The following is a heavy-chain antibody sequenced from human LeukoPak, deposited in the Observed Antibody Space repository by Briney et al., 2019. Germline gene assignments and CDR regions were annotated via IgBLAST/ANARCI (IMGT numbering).Heavy chain of an antibody. CDR3: ACLDSSSLVDL. J-gene: IGHJ5*02. CDR1: GYSFTSYW. V-gene: IGHV5-10-1*01. Sequence: GESLKISCKGSGYSFTSYWINWVRQMPGKGLEWMGRIDPNDSYTKYSPSFQGHVTISADKSISTAYLKWTSLKASDPAIFYCACLDSSSLVDLWGQGTLVTVSS. CDR2: IDPNDSYT. D-gene: IGHD6-13*01.